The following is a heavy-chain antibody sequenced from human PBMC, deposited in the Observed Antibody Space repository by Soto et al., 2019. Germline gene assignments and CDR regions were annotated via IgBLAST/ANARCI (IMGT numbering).Heavy chain of an antibody. D-gene: IGHD3-9*01. Sequence: PGGSLRLSCAASGFTFSSYGMHWVRQAPGKGLEWVAVILYDGSNKYYAGSVKGRFTISRDNSKNTLYLQMNSLRAEDTAVYYCAKDAVRYFVLYYFDYWGQGTLVTVSS. CDR1: GFTFSSYG. CDR2: ILYDGSNK. J-gene: IGHJ4*02. CDR3: AKDAVRYFVLYYFDY. V-gene: IGHV3-30*18.